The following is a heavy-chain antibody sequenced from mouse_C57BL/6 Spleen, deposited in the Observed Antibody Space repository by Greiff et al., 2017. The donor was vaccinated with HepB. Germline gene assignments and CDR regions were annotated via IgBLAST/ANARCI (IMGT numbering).Heavy chain of an antibody. V-gene: IGHV5-17*01. Sequence: EVKVVESGGGLVKPGGSLKLSCAASGFTFSDYGMHWVRQAPEKGLEWVAYISSGSSTIYYADTVKGRFTISRDNAKNTLFLQMTSLRSEDTAMYYCARGSYDAMDYWGQGTSVTVSS. CDR2: ISSGSSTI. J-gene: IGHJ4*01. CDR1: GFTFSDYG. D-gene: IGHD1-1*02. CDR3: ARGSYDAMDY.